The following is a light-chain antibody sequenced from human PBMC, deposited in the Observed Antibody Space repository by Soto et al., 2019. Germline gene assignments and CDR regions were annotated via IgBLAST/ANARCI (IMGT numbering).Light chain of an antibody. Sequence: QTVVTQEPSFSGSPGGTGTLTFGLGSGSVSTSYYPRWYQQTPGQAPRTLIYSTNTRSSGVPDRFSGSILGNKAALTITGAQADDESDYYCVLYMGSGTVVFGGGTQLT. J-gene: IGLJ2*01. V-gene: IGLV8-61*01. CDR3: VLYMGSGTVV. CDR2: STN. CDR1: SGSVSTSYY.